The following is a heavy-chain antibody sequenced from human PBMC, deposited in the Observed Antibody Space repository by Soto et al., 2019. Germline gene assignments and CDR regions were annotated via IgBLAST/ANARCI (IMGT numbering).Heavy chain of an antibody. J-gene: IGHJ6*02. CDR3: AREAVGLTLWYGMDF. CDR1: GGSISSYY. CDR2: IYYSGST. Sequence: SETLSLTCTVSGGSISSYYWSWIRQPPGKGLEWIGYIYYSGSTNYNPSLKSRVTISVDTSKNQFSLKLSSVTAADTAVYYCAREAVGLTLWYGMDFSGQGTTVTVSS. D-gene: IGHD6-25*01. V-gene: IGHV4-59*01.